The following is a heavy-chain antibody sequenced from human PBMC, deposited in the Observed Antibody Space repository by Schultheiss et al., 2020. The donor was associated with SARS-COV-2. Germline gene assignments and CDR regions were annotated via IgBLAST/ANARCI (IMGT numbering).Heavy chain of an antibody. CDR1: GFTFSSYG. CDR3: ARDLAGGYSSSSGWFDP. V-gene: IGHV3-33*01. CDR2: IWYDGSNK. Sequence: GGSLRLSCAASGFTFSSYGMHWVRQAPGKGLEWVAVIWYDGSNKYYADSVKGRFTISRDNSKNTLYLQMNSLRAEDTAVYYCARDLAGGYSSSSGWFDPWGQGTLVTVSS. D-gene: IGHD6-6*01. J-gene: IGHJ5*02.